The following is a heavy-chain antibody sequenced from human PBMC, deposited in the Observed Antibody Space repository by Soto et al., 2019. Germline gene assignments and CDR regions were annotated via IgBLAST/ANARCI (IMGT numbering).Heavy chain of an antibody. CDR3: ARAPNSSGYYYAWRGAFDI. D-gene: IGHD3-22*01. V-gene: IGHV1-46*01. Sequence: ASVKVSCKASGYTFTSYYMHWVRQAPGQGLEWMGLINPSGGSTSYAQKFQGRVTMTRDTSTSTVYMELSSLRSEDTAVYYCARAPNSSGYYYAWRGAFDIWGQGTMVTVSS. CDR1: GYTFTSYY. CDR2: INPSGGST. J-gene: IGHJ3*02.